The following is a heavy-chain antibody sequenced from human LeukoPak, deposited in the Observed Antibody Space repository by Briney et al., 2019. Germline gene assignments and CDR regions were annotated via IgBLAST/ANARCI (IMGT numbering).Heavy chain of an antibody. CDR1: GFTFRTYA. V-gene: IGHV3-23*01. J-gene: IGHJ4*02. CDR2: ISGGGGST. D-gene: IGHD2-15*01. Sequence: LPGGSLRLSCAASGFTFRTYAMSWVRQAPGKGLEWVSAISGGGGSTYYADSVKGRFTISRDNSKNTLFLQMNSLRAEDTAVYSCAKDRYCGGGTCYWSYFDYWGQGTLVTVSS. CDR3: AKDRYCGGGTCYWSYFDY.